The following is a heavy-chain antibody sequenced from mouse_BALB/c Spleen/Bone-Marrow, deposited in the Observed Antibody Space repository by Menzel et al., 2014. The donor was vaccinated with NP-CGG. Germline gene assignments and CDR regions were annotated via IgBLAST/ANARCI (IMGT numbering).Heavy chain of an antibody. CDR2: IWAGGST. CDR1: GFSLTNYG. D-gene: IGHD2-4*01. V-gene: IGHV2-9*02. J-gene: IGHJ2*01. CDR3: ANYDYDGRFDY. Sequence: QVQLQQSGPGLVAPSQNLSITCTVSGFSLTNYGVHWIRQPPGKGLEWLGIIWAGGSTNYNSALMSRLSISKDNSKSQVFFKMCSLQNNDTAIYYCANYDYDGRFDYWGQGATLTVSS.